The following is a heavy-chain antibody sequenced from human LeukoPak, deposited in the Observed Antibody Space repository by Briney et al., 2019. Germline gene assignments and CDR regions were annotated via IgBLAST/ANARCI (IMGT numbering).Heavy chain of an antibody. V-gene: IGHV3-23*01. CDR1: GFTFSSYA. D-gene: IGHD2-15*01. CDR2: ISGSGGST. CDR3: AKLGSLVHSAFDY. Sequence: PGGSLRLSCAASGFTFSSYAMSWVRQAPGKGLEWVSAISGSGGSTYYADSVKGRFTISGDNSKNTLYLQMNSLRAEDTAVYYCAKLGSLVHSAFDYWGQGTLVTVSS. J-gene: IGHJ4*02.